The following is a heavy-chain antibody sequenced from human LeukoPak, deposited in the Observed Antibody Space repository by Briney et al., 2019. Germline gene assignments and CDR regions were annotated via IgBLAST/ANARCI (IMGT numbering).Heavy chain of an antibody. CDR2: ISSSGSTI. D-gene: IGHD1-26*01. J-gene: IGHJ4*02. Sequence: GGSLRLSCAASGFTFSSYEMNWVRQAPGKGLEWVSYISSSGSTIYYADSVKGRFTISRDNAKNSLYLQMNSLRAEDTAVYYCARDWDGHSGSYYDFDYWGQGTLVTVPS. CDR3: ARDWDGHSGSYYDFDY. V-gene: IGHV3-48*03. CDR1: GFTFSSYE.